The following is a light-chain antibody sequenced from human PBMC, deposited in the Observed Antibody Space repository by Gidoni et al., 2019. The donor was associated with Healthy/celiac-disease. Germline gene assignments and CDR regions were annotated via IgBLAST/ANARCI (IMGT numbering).Light chain of an antibody. J-gene: IGKJ4*01. Sequence: DIQCTQSPSSLSASVGDRVTITCRASQSISSYLNWYQQKPGKAPKLLIYAASSLQSGVPSRFSGSGSGTDFTLTISSLQPEDFATYYCQQSYSTETFGGGTKVEIK. CDR2: AAS. CDR3: QQSYSTET. CDR1: QSISSY. V-gene: IGKV1-39*01.